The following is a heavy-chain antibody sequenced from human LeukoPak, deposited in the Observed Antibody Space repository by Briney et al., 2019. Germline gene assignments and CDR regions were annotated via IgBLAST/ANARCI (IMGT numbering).Heavy chain of an antibody. Sequence: PGGSPRLSCVDSGFNVRSYEINWVRQTPGKGLEWLSSISSTGTPILYTTYVKSRLTISRDNAKNSVFLHMTSLRPEDTGMYYCTRTFWTTLPLFDHWGQGTLVTVSS. CDR3: TRTFWTTLPLFDH. V-gene: IGHV3-48*03. D-gene: IGHD3/OR15-3a*01. CDR1: GFNVRSYE. J-gene: IGHJ4*02. CDR2: ISSTGTPI.